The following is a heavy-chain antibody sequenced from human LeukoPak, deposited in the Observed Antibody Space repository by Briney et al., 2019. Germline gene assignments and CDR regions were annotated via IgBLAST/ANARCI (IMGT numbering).Heavy chain of an antibody. CDR1: GGSFSGYY. Sequence: SETLSLTCAVYGGSFSGYYWSWIRQPPGKGLEWIGEINHSGSTSYNPSLKSRVTISVDTSKYQFSLKLSSVTAADTALYYCARGPVVAAVSKLAYDIWGQGTMVTVSS. D-gene: IGHD2-15*01. CDR3: ARGPVVAAVSKLAYDI. V-gene: IGHV4-34*01. J-gene: IGHJ3*02. CDR2: INHSGST.